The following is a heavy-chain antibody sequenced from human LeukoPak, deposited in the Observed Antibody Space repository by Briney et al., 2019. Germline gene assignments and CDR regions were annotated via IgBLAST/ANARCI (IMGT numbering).Heavy chain of an antibody. CDR1: GFTVSHNY. Sequence: GGSLRLSCAASGFTVSHNYMSWVRQAPGKGLEWVSVIYSGGGTYHADSVRGRFTISRDNSKNTLYLQMNSLRAEDTAVYYCARGDPSWGVVVISEAHYWGQGTLVTVSS. D-gene: IGHD3-22*01. J-gene: IGHJ4*02. CDR2: IYSGGGT. V-gene: IGHV3-53*01. CDR3: ARGDPSWGVVVISEAHY.